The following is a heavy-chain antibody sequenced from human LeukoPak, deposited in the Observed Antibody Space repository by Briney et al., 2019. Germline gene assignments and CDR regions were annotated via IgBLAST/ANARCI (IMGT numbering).Heavy chain of an antibody. V-gene: IGHV4-59*12. CDR1: GGSISSDY. D-gene: IGHD1-7*01. Sequence: PSETLSLTCTVSGGSISSDYWSWIRQPPGKGLEWIGYIYYSGSTNYNPSLKSRVTISVDTSKNHFSLKLSSVTAADTAMYYCARGKRYNWNYVPRRKNWFDPWGQGTLVTVSS. CDR3: ARGKRYNWNYVPRRKNWFDP. J-gene: IGHJ5*02. CDR2: IYYSGST.